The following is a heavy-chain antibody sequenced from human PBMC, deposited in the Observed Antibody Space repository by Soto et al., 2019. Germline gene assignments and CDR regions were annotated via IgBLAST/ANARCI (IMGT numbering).Heavy chain of an antibody. J-gene: IGHJ4*02. CDR2: IRSKAYGGTT. CDR3: SRQVLRAGYGSSTEPGFDY. V-gene: IGHV3-49*04. D-gene: IGHD6-13*01. Sequence: GSLRLSCTASGFTFGDYAMSWVRQAPGKGLEWVGFIRSKAYGGTTEYAASVKGRFTISRDDSKSIAYLQMHSLKTEDTAVYYCSRQVLRAGYGSSTEPGFDYWGQGTLVTVSS. CDR1: GFTFGDYA.